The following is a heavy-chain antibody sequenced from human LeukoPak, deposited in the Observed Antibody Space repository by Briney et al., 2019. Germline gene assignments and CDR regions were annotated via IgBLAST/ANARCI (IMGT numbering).Heavy chain of an antibody. Sequence: GGSLRLSCEASGFIFSTFWMSWLRQAPGKGPEWLANIKQDGSEKKYLGSVEGRFTISRDNAKNSLFLQMDSLRAEDTAVYYCARVYSAVNSWFDRWGQGTPVTVSS. V-gene: IGHV3-7*04. J-gene: IGHJ5*02. CDR3: ARVYSAVNSWFDR. CDR1: GFIFSTFW. CDR2: IKQDGSEK. D-gene: IGHD5-18*01.